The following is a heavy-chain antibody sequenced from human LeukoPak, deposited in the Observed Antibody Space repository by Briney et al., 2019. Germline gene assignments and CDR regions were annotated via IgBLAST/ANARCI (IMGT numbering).Heavy chain of an antibody. J-gene: IGHJ4*02. Sequence: GASVKVSCKASGYTFTGYYMHWVRQAPGQGLEWMGWINPNSGGTNYAQKFQGRVTMTRDTSISTAYMELSRLRSDDTAVYYCARPVTKGVGGYYFDYWGQGTLVTLSS. CDR2: INPNSGGT. D-gene: IGHD1-26*01. V-gene: IGHV1-2*02. CDR1: GYTFTGYY. CDR3: ARPVTKGVGGYYFDY.